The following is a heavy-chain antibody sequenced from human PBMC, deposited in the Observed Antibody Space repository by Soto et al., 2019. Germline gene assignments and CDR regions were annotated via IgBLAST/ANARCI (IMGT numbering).Heavy chain of an antibody. V-gene: IGHV4-4*02. CDR1: GGSISGSNW. J-gene: IGHJ4*02. CDR3: ASRDSSGWYYFDY. CDR2: IYQSGST. D-gene: IGHD6-19*01. Sequence: SETLSLTCAVSGGSISGSNWWSWVRQPPGKGLEWIGEIYQSGSTNYNPSLKSRVTISVDKSKNQFSLKLSSVTAADTAVYYCASRDSSGWYYFDYWGQGTLVTVSS.